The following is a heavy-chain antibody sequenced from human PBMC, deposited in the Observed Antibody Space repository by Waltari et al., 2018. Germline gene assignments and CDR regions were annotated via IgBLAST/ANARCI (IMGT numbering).Heavy chain of an antibody. V-gene: IGHV3-23*01. Sequence: EVHLLESGGGLAQPGGSLRLSCAASGFNCISYAMSWVRQAPGKGLEWVSGISDSGVITKYADSVKGRFTVSRDNSKNTVFLQLNSLRAEDTAIYYCARHLYSIDYLELGNWGQGTLVTVSS. D-gene: IGHD3-22*01. CDR2: ISDSGVIT. CDR3: ARHLYSIDYLELGN. CDR1: GFNCISYA. J-gene: IGHJ4*02.